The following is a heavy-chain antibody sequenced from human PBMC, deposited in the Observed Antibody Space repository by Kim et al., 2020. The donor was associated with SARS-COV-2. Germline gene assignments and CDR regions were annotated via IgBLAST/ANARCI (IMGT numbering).Heavy chain of an antibody. V-gene: IGHV1-18*01. CDR3: AREGYYYDSSGSPAPFYYYYYGMDV. D-gene: IGHD3-22*01. CDR2: ISAYNGNT. Sequence: ASVKVSCKASGYTFTSYGISWVRQAPGQGLEWMGWISAYNGNTNYAQKLQGRVTMTTDTSTSTAYMELRSLRSDDTAVYYCAREGYYYDSSGSPAPFYYYYYGMDVWGQGTTVTVSS. CDR1: GYTFTSYG. J-gene: IGHJ6*02.